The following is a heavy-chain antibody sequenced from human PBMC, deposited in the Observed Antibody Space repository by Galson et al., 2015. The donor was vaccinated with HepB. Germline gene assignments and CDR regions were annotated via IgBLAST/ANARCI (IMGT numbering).Heavy chain of an antibody. Sequence: SVKVSCKASGYSFTNHCISWVRQAPRHGLEWRGWISTYKGKTKYAQKVQGRVTIPTDTTMSTAYMELRRLTSDDTAVYYCARDVNWNLDTWGQGTLVTVSS. J-gene: IGHJ4*02. CDR3: ARDVNWNLDT. V-gene: IGHV1-18*01. D-gene: IGHD1-1*01. CDR1: GYSFTNHC. CDR2: ISTYKGKT.